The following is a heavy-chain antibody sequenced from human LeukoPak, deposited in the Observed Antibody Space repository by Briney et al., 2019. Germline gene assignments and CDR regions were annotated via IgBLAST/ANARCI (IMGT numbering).Heavy chain of an antibody. D-gene: IGHD2-2*01. Sequence: PSETLSLTCAVYGGPFSGYYWSWIRQPPGKGLEWIGEINHSGSTNYNPSLKSRVTISVDTSKNQFSLKLSSVTTADTAVYYCARVPVPRVAFDIWGQGTMVIVSS. V-gene: IGHV4-34*01. J-gene: IGHJ3*02. CDR3: ARVPVPRVAFDI. CDR1: GGPFSGYY. CDR2: INHSGST.